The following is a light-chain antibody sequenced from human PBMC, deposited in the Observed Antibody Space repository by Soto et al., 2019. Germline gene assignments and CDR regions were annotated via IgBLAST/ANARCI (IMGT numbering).Light chain of an antibody. Sequence: QAVVTQPPSVSGAPGQRVTISCTGSSSNIGAGYDVHWYQQLPGTAPKLLIYGNSNRPSGVPDRFSGSKSGTSASLAITGLQAEDEADYHCQSYDSSLSGWEVFGTGTKLTVL. V-gene: IGLV1-40*01. CDR3: QSYDSSLSGWEV. CDR1: SSNIGAGYD. J-gene: IGLJ1*01. CDR2: GNS.